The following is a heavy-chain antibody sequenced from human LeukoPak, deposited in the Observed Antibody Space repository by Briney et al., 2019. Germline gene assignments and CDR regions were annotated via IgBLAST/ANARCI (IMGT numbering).Heavy chain of an antibody. D-gene: IGHD3-16*01. Sequence: GSSVKVSCKASGGTLSSYAMSWVRQAPGQGLEWMGGIIPIFGTANYEQKFQGRVTITTDESTSTAYMELSSLRSEDTAVYYCARSMGESGYSQFYPFDYWGQGTLVTVSS. V-gene: IGHV1-69*05. CDR1: GGTLSSYA. J-gene: IGHJ4*02. CDR3: ARSMGESGYSQFYPFDY. CDR2: IIPIFGTA.